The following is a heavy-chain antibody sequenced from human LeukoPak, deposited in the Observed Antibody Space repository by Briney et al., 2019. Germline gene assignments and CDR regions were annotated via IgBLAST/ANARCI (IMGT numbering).Heavy chain of an antibody. J-gene: IGHJ4*02. CDR3: ARDSSGYHPLGY. Sequence: SVKVSCKASGGTFSSYAISWVRPAPGQGLEWMGRIIPILGIANYAQKFQGRVTITADKSTSTAYMELSSLRSEDTAVYYCARDSSGYHPLGYWGQGTLVTVSS. CDR1: GGTFSSYA. D-gene: IGHD3-22*01. V-gene: IGHV1-69*04. CDR2: IIPILGIA.